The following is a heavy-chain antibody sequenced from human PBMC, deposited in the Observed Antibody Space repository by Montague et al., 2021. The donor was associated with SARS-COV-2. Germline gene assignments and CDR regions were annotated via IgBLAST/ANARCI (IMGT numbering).Heavy chain of an antibody. CDR1: GDSISSSSYD. CDR2: ISYHGNT. Sequence: SETRSLTCTVSGDSISSSSYDWGWLRRPPGKGLEWIGHISYHGNTNSNPYLKSRVTISIDTSRNPFSLKVSSVTATDTAIYYCARRLDYWDSSGQRRHFDYGGQGTLGTGSS. CDR3: ARRLDYWDSSGQRRHFDY. V-gene: IGHV4-39*01. D-gene: IGHD3-22*01. J-gene: IGHJ4*02.